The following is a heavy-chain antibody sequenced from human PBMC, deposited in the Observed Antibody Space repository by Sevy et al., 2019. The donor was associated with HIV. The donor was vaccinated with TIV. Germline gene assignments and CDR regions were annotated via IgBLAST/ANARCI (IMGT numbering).Heavy chain of an antibody. V-gene: IGHV1-18*01. CDR3: ARGTYMDV. CDR2: ISTSNGNT. J-gene: IGHJ6*03. CDR1: GYIFSSYS. Sequence: ASVKVSCKPSGYIFSSYSITWVRQAPGQGLEWMGWISTSNGNTDFAQNLQDSVTMTADTSTYTVYMELKNLTSDDTAVYYCARGTYMDVWGKGTTVTVSS.